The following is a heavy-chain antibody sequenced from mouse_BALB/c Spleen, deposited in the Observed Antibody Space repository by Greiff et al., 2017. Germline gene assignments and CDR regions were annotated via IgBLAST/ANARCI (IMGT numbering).Heavy chain of an antibody. CDR2: ISNGGGST. J-gene: IGHJ1*01. V-gene: IGHV5-12-2*01. Sequence: EVQRVESGGGLVQPGGSLKLSCAASGFTFSSYTMSWVRQTPEKRLEWVAYISNGGGSTYYPDTVKGRFTISRDNAKNTLYLQMSSLKSEDTAMYYCARGWDGYFDVWGAGTTVTVSS. CDR1: GFTFSSYT. CDR3: ARGWDGYFDV. D-gene: IGHD4-1*01.